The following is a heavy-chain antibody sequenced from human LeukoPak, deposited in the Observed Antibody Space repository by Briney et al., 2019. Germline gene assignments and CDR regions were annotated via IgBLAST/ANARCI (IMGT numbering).Heavy chain of an antibody. J-gene: IGHJ6*03. Sequence: PSQTLSLTCAVYGGSFSGYYWSWIRQPPGKGLEWIGEMNHSGSTNYNPSLKSRVTISVDPSKNQFSLKLSSVTAADTAVYYCARGGRLLRFLEWLSTSPYYYYMDVWGKGTTVTVSS. CDR1: GGSFSGYY. CDR2: MNHSGST. V-gene: IGHV4-34*01. D-gene: IGHD3-3*01. CDR3: ARGGRLLRFLEWLSTSPYYYYMDV.